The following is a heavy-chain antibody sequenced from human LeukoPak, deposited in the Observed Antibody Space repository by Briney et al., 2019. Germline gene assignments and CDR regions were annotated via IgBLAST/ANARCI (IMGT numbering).Heavy chain of an antibody. V-gene: IGHV1-46*01. CDR1: GYTFTNYD. Sequence: ASVKVSCKASGYTFTNYDMHWVRQAPGQGLEWMGIINPSGGSTCYAQKFQGRVTMTRDMSTSTVYMELSSLRSEDTAFYYCARDNDFDYWGQGTLVTVSS. J-gene: IGHJ4*02. CDR2: INPSGGST. D-gene: IGHD2-8*01. CDR3: ARDNDFDY.